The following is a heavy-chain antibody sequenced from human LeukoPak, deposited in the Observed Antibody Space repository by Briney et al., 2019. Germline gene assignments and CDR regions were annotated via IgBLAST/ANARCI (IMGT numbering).Heavy chain of an antibody. CDR2: ITTGDGNT. J-gene: IGHJ4*02. CDR1: GFTFSSYT. D-gene: IGHD7-27*01. CDR3: AKDGGLWVSAHWGDS. Sequence: GGSLRLSCTASGFTFSSYTMTWVRQAPGKGLKWVSTITTGDGNTHYADSVKGRFTVSRDDSKNTLYLQMNGLRAEDTAVYYCAKDGGLWVSAHWGDSWGRGTLVTVSS. V-gene: IGHV3-23*01.